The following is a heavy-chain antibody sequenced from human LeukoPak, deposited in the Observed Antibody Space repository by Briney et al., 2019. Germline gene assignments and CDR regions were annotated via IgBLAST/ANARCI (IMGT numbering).Heavy chain of an antibody. V-gene: IGHV4-39*07. CDR3: AREVPIYGISDY. Sequence: SETLSLTCTVSGDSISSNSYSWGWIRQPPGKGLEWIGHMSYSGSTYYSPSLKSRVTVSVGTSKNQFSLKVISVTAADTAVYYCAREVPIYGISDYWGQGTLVTVSS. CDR2: MSYSGST. D-gene: IGHD3-3*01. J-gene: IGHJ4*02. CDR1: GDSISSNSYS.